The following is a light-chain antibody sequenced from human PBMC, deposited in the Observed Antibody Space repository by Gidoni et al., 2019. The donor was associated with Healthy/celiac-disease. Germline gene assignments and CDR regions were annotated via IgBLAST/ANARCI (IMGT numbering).Light chain of an antibody. CDR3: QQYNNWPPIT. CDR1: QGVSSN. Sequence: DIVLTQSPATLSVSPGERAPLSCRASQGVSSNLAWYQQKPGQAPRLLIYGASTRAPGIPARFSGSGSGTGFTLTISSLQSEDFAVYYCQQYNNWPPITCGQGTRLEIK. CDR2: GAS. J-gene: IGKJ5*01. V-gene: IGKV3D-15*01.